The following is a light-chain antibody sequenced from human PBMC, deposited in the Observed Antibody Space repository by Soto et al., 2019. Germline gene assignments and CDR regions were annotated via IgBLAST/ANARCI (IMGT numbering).Light chain of an antibody. CDR2: GAS. CDR1: QSVSSN. V-gene: IGKV3-15*01. CDR3: QQYNTWPFGGT. Sequence: EIVMTQSPATLSVSPGERATLSCRASQSVSSNLALYQQKPGQAPRLLIYGASTRATGITARFSGSGSGTEFTLTISSLQSEDFAVYYGQQYNTWPFGGTFGQGTKLEIK. J-gene: IGKJ2*02.